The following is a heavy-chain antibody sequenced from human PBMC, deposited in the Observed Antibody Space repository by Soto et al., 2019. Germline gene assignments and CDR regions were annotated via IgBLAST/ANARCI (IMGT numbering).Heavy chain of an antibody. J-gene: IGHJ6*03. CDR1: GFTVSTYG. CDR3: TRSAYMDV. CDR2: ISNGGTTI. Sequence: HPGGSLRLSCAASGFTVSTYGLHWVRQAPGKGLEWVSFISNGGTTIYYADSVKGRFTISRDNAKNSLYLQMDSLRAEDTAVYYATRSAYMDVWGTGTTVTVSS. D-gene: IGHD2-2*01. V-gene: IGHV3-48*01.